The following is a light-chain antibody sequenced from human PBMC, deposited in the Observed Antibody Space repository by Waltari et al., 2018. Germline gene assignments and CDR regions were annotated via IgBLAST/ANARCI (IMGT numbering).Light chain of an antibody. Sequence: QSVLTQPRSVSGSPGQSVAISCTGTSSDVGAYDYVSWYQQYPGNAPKVMIYGVYKRPSGVPVRFSGSKSGNTASLTISGLQAEDEADYYCCSYANAKWVFGGGTRLTVL. CDR2: GVY. J-gene: IGLJ3*02. V-gene: IGLV2-11*01. CDR3: CSYANAKWV. CDR1: SSDVGAYDY.